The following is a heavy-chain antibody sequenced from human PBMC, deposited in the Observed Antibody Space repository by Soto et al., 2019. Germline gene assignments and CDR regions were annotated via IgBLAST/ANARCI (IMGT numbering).Heavy chain of an antibody. J-gene: IGHJ6*02. Sequence: SETLSLTCTVSGGSLSSNDYHWDWIRQAPGKGLEWIGSISHSGSTLYNPSLESRITISVDTSKNLFSLKLSSVTAADTAVYYCACFFSGGYGYGFYYYGMDVWGQGTTVTVSS. CDR2: ISHSGST. CDR3: ACFFSGGYGYGFYYYGMDV. V-gene: IGHV4-39*01. CDR1: GGSLSSNDYH. D-gene: IGHD5-18*01.